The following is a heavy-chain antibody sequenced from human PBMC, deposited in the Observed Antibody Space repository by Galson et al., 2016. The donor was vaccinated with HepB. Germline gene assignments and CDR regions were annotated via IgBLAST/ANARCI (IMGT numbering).Heavy chain of an antibody. Sequence: SVKVSCKASGYNFASYGITWVRLAPGRGPEWMGIINSSGGTPSYAPKFQGRVTMTMDTSTGTVYMELSSLRSDDTAVYFCTRGQHYSASYWLAFDPWGQGTLVTVPS. J-gene: IGHJ5*02. CDR1: GYNFASYG. D-gene: IGHD3-9*01. CDR2: INSSGGTP. CDR3: TRGQHYSASYWLAFDP. V-gene: IGHV1-46*03.